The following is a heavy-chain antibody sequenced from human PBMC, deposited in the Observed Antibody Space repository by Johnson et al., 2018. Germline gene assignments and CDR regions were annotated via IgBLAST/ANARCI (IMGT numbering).Heavy chain of an antibody. CDR1: GFIFDDYA. J-gene: IGHJ3*02. V-gene: IGHV3-9*01. D-gene: IGHD3-16*01. Sequence: VQLVQSGGGSVQLDRSLRLSCEVSGFIFDDYAMHWVRQVPGKGLEWVSGISWQSGSIGYADSVKGRFTISRNNAKNSLYLQMDGLRAEDTAVYYWAGPYGHEAFDIWGQGTMVSVSS. CDR2: ISWQSGSI. CDR3: AGPYGHEAFDI.